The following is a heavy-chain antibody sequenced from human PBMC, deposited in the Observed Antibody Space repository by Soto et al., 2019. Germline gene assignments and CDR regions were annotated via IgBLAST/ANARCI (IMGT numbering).Heavy chain of an antibody. CDR2: IYPGDSDT. CDR1: GYSFTSYW. Sequence: GESLKISCKGSGYSFTSYWIGWVRQMPGKGLEWMGIIYPGDSDTRYSPSFQGQVTISADKSISTAYLQWSSLKASDTARYYCARHPEKFKSFTFYSSGWYGKGGDYYYYYMDVWGKGTTVTVSS. D-gene: IGHD6-19*01. V-gene: IGHV5-51*01. J-gene: IGHJ6*03. CDR3: ARHPEKFKSFTFYSSGWYGKGGDYYYYYMDV.